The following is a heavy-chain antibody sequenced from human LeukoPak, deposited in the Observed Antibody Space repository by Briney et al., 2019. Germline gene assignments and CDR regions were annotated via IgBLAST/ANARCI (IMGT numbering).Heavy chain of an antibody. V-gene: IGHV3-53*01. J-gene: IGHJ4*02. CDR2: IYSGGST. CDR1: GFTVSSNY. D-gene: IGHD4-17*01. Sequence: GGSLRLSSAASGFTVSSNYMSWVRQAPGKGLEWVSVIYSGGSTYYADSVKGRFTISRDNSKNTLYLQMNSLRAEDTAVYYCARTTVTSRRGGYFDYWGQGTLVTVSS. CDR3: ARTTVTSRRGGYFDY.